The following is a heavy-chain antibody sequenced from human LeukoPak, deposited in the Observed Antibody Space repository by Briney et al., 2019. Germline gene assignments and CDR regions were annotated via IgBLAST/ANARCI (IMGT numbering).Heavy chain of an antibody. CDR3: ARDRAYCSGGSCYNWFDP. V-gene: IGHV4-59*01. J-gene: IGHJ5*02. Sequence: SETLSLTCTVSGGSISSYYWSWIRQPPGKGLEWIGYIYYSGSTNYNPSLKSRVTVSVDTSRNQFFLRLSSVTAADTAVYYCARDRAYCSGGSCYNWFDPWGQGTLVTVSS. CDR2: IYYSGST. D-gene: IGHD2-15*01. CDR1: GGSISSYY.